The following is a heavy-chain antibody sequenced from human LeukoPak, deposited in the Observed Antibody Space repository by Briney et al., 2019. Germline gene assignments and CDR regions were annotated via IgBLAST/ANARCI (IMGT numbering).Heavy chain of an antibody. V-gene: IGHV1-69*04. CDR1: GGTFSSYT. J-gene: IGHJ4*02. Sequence: SVKVSCKASGGTFSSYTISWVRQAPGQGLEWMGRIIPILGIANYAQKFQGRVTITADKYTSTAYMELSSLRSEDTAVYYCARDLAPCSSTSCYPYFDYWGQGTLVTVSS. D-gene: IGHD2-2*01. CDR2: IIPILGIA. CDR3: ARDLAPCSSTSCYPYFDY.